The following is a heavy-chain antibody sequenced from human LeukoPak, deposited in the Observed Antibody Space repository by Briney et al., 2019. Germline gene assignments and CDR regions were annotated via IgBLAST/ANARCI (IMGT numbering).Heavy chain of an antibody. CDR1: GFTFSSYS. J-gene: IGHJ3*01. CDR3: AKDRGGGSQLGDAYDV. CDR2: ITFSSSII. D-gene: IGHD5-24*01. V-gene: IGHV3-48*04. Sequence: GGSLRLSCAASGFTFSSYSMNWVRQAPGKGLEWVSYITFSSSIIYYADSVKGRFTISRDNVRKSLYLQMNSLRIEDTALYYCAKDRGGGSQLGDAYDVWGQGTMVSVSS.